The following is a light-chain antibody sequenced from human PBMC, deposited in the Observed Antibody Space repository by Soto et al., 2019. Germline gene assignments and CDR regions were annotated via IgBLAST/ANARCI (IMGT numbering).Light chain of an antibody. CDR2: DAS. V-gene: IGKV3-11*01. CDR3: QQRSNWIT. CDR1: QSVTSNY. J-gene: IGKJ5*01. Sequence: EIVLTQSPGTLSLSPGEGATLSCRASQSVTSNYLAWYQQKPGQAPRLLIYDASNRATGIPARFSGSGSGTDFTLTISSLEPEDFAVYYCQQRSNWITFGQGTRLEIK.